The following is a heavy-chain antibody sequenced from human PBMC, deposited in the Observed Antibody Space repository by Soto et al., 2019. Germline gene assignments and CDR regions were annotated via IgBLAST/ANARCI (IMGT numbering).Heavy chain of an antibody. CDR2: IYWDEDK. CDR3: AHRPRGYAYYFDY. Sequence: QITLKESGPTLVKPTQTLTLTCTFSGFSLSTRGVAVGWFRQPPGKALEWLALIYWDEDKWYSPSLKSRLTITDDTSNNQVVLTRTNMDPVDTATYYCAHRPRGYAYYFDYWGQGTLVTVSS. V-gene: IGHV2-5*02. CDR1: GFSLSTRGVA. J-gene: IGHJ4*02. D-gene: IGHD5-12*01.